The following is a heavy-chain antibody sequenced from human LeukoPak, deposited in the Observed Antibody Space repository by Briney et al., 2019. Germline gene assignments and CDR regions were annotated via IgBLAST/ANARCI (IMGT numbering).Heavy chain of an antibody. D-gene: IGHD4-11*01. J-gene: IGHJ3*02. CDR2: IYTSGST. CDR1: GGPISSYY. CDR3: AESPQTYIDAFDI. Sequence: SETLSLTCTVSGGPISSYYWSWIRQPAGKGLEWLGRIYTSGSTNYNPSLKSRVTMSVDTSKTQFSLKLNSVTAADTAVYYCAESPQTYIDAFDIWGQGTMVTVSS. V-gene: IGHV4-4*07.